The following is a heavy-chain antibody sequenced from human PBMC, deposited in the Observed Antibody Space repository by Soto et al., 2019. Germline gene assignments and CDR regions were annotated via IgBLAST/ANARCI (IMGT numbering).Heavy chain of an antibody. CDR1: GFSLSPSGVA. Sequence: QITLKESGPALVKHTQTLTLTCTFSGFSLSPSGVAVTWVRQPPGKALEWLALIYWNGIQRYGPSLKSMLSTTEDSAKSPCVPTGTIMDPVDTATYFCAHAEPVDFQYWGQGTMVAVS. D-gene: IGHD6-19*01. V-gene: IGHV2-5*01. CDR2: IYWNGIQ. J-gene: IGHJ1*01. CDR3: AHAEPVDFQY.